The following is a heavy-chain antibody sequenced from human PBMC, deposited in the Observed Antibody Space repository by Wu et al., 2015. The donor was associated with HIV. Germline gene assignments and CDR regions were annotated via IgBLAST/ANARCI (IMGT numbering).Heavy chain of an antibody. D-gene: IGHD3-3*01. CDR1: GYSITDYY. CDR2: INPDSGGT. CDR3: TRGDYANYDFWSAYPTY. Sequence: QGQLVQSGPEVKKPGASVKVSCQASGYSITDYYIHWVRQAPGQGLEWMGWINPDSGGTNYAQKFQGRVILTRETSIGTAYMELTRLTSDDTAVYYCTRGDYANYDFWSAYPTYWGQGTLVIVSS. V-gene: IGHV1-2*02. J-gene: IGHJ4*02.